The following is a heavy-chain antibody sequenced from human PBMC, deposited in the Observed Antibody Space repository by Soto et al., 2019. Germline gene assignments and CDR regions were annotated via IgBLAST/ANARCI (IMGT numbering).Heavy chain of an antibody. CDR1: GYTFSSYA. V-gene: IGHV1-18*01. CDR2: ISAYNGNT. CDR3: ARDAAYCGGDCHIAWY. J-gene: IGHJ4*02. Sequence: ASVKVSCKASGYTFSSYAISWVRQAPGQGLEWMGWISAYNGNTNYAQKLQGRVTMTTDTSTSTAYMELRSLRSDDTAVYYCARDAAYCGGDCHIAWYWGQGTLVTVSS. D-gene: IGHD2-21*02.